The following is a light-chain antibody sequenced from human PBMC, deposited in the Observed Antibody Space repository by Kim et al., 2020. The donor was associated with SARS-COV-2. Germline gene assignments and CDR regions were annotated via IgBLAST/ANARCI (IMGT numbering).Light chain of an antibody. V-gene: IGKV1-33*01. CDR1: QDIRKY. CDR3: QHYEDLPCT. Sequence: IQMTQSPSYLSASVGDRVTITCQASQDIRKYLNWYQHKPGKGPKLLIYDASNLETGVPSRFSGSGSGTHFTFTISSLQPEDIATYYCQHYEDLPCTFGGGTKVDIK. J-gene: IGKJ4*01. CDR2: DAS.